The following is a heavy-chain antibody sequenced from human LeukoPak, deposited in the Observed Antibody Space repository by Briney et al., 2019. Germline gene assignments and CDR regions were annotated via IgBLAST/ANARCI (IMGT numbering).Heavy chain of an antibody. J-gene: IGHJ4*02. CDR1: GFTFSSYA. CDR2: ISGSGGST. CDR3: AKSFYYDSSGYDY. V-gene: IGHV3-23*01. Sequence: GGSLRLSCAASGFTFSSYAMSWVRQAPGKGLEWVSAISGSGGSTYYADSVKGRFTISRDNSKNTLYLQMNRLRAEDTAVYYCAKSFYYDSSGYDYWGQGTLVTVSS. D-gene: IGHD3-22*01.